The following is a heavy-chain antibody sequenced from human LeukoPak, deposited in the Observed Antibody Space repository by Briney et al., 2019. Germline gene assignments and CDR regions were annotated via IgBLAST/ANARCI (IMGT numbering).Heavy chain of an antibody. J-gene: IGHJ5*02. CDR3: ARDGLNISVAGIGGWFDP. D-gene: IGHD6-19*01. CDR1: GGTFISYA. CDR2: IIPIFGTA. V-gene: IGHV1-69*13. Sequence: SSLKVSCKGSGGTFISYAISWVRQAPGQGLEWMGAIIPIFGTANYAQKFQGRVTITAYESTSTPYMGPIRLRSDATNVHHGARDGLNISVAGIGGWFDPWGQGALVTVSS.